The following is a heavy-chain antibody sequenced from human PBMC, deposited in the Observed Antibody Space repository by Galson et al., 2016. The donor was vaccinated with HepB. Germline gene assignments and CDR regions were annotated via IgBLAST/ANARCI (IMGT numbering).Heavy chain of an antibody. CDR2: VSHDGKYK. CDR3: ARVASQFLEYAYFDY. D-gene: IGHD3-3*01. V-gene: IGHV3-30*03. Sequence: SLRLSCAALGFTFSSHGMHWVRQAPGKGLEWVAVVSHDGKYKDYADFVKGRSTISRDNSKNTLFLQLNSLRPEDTAVYYCARVASQFLEYAYFDYWGQGALVTVSS. J-gene: IGHJ4*01. CDR1: GFTFSSHG.